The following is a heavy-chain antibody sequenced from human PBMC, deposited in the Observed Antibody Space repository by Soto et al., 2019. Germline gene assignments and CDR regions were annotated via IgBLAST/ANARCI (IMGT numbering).Heavy chain of an antibody. Sequence: QVQLQESGPGLVKPSQTLSLTCTVSGGSISSGDYYWSWIRQPPGKGLEWIGYIYYSGTTYYNPSLKSRVTISVDTSKNQFSLTLSSVTAADTAVYYCARDSPADRGDWFDPWGQGTLVTVSS. CDR3: ARDSPADRGDWFDP. V-gene: IGHV4-30-4*01. J-gene: IGHJ5*02. CDR2: IYYSGTT. CDR1: GGSISSGDYY. D-gene: IGHD2-2*01.